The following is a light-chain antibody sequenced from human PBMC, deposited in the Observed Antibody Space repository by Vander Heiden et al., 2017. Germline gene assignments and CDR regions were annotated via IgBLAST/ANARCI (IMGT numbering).Light chain of an antibody. CDR2: AAS. Sequence: DIQMTQSRPPLSASAGHRVTITCRASQSIRSYLKWYQQKPVKAPKLLIYAASSLQSGVPSRFSGSGYGTDFTLTISSRQPEDFAAYYCQQTASNSGITFGGGTKVEIK. CDR1: QSIRSY. V-gene: IGKV1-39*01. J-gene: IGKJ4*01. CDR3: QQTASNSGIT.